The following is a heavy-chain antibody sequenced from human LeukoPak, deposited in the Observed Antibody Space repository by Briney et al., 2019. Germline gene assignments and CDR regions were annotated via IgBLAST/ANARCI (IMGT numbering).Heavy chain of an antibody. CDR2: INHSGST. V-gene: IGHV4-34*01. CDR1: GGSFSGYY. CDR3: ARGGLNPRGSGSYYLDY. Sequence: NPSETLSLTCAVYGGSFSGYYWSWIRQPPGKGLEWIGEINHSGSTNYNPSLKSRVTISVDTSKNQFSLKLSSVTAADTAVYYCARGGLNPRGSGSYYLDYWGQGTLVTVSS. J-gene: IGHJ4*02. D-gene: IGHD3-10*01.